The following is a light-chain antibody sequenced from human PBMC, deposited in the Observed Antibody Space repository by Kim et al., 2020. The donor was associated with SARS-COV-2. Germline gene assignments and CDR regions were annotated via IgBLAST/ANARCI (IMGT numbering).Light chain of an antibody. CDR3: QQSHSTPYT. CDR2: ATS. Sequence: DIQMTQSPSSLYASVGDTVTITCRASRRISSYLNWFQQKPGKAPKVLIYATSSLQGGVPSRFSGSGSGTDFTLTISSLQPGDFATYYCQQSHSTPYTFGQGTKLEI. CDR1: RRISSY. V-gene: IGKV1-39*01. J-gene: IGKJ2*01.